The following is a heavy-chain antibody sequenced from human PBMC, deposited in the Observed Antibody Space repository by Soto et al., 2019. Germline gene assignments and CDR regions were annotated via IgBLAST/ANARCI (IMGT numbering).Heavy chain of an antibody. CDR1: GGSISSGGYF. CDR2: VYNIGST. Sequence: QVQLQESGPGLVEPSQTLSLTCTVSGGSISSGGYFWSWIRQPPGKGLEWIGHVYNIGSTYSNPSLTSRVTISVDTSKNQFSLRLSCVTAADTAVYYCARGPAGDKVDYWGQGTLVTVSS. J-gene: IGHJ4*02. V-gene: IGHV4-30-4*01. D-gene: IGHD7-27*01. CDR3: ARGPAGDKVDY.